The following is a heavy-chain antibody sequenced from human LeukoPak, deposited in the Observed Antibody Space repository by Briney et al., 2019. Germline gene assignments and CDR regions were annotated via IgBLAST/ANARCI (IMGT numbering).Heavy chain of an antibody. CDR1: GFTFSNFW. Sequence: GGSLRLSCAAAGFTFSNFWMSWVRQAPGKGLERVSYISSFSSTIYYSDSVMGRFTISRDNAKNSLYLQMNSLRAEDTAVYYCARSPNYKGYFDYWGQGTLVTVSS. CDR2: ISSFSSTI. V-gene: IGHV3-48*04. CDR3: ARSPNYKGYFDY. D-gene: IGHD3-10*01. J-gene: IGHJ4*02.